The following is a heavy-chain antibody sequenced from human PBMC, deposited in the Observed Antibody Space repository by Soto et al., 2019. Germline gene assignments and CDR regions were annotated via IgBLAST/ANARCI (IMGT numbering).Heavy chain of an antibody. CDR2: INAGNGDT. CDR3: AAVGTLIYYYYGMDV. Sequence: ASVKVSCKASGYTFAIYPMHWVRQAPGQGLEWMGWINAGNGDTKYSQKFQGRVTITRDTSASTAYMELSSLRSEDTAVYYCAAVGTLIYYYYGMDVWGQGTTVTVSS. V-gene: IGHV1-3*01. D-gene: IGHD6-13*01. CDR1: GYTFAIYP. J-gene: IGHJ6*02.